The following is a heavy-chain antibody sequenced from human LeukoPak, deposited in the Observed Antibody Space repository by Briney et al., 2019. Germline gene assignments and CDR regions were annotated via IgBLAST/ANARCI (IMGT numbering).Heavy chain of an antibody. CDR3: ARVSGQQLYFY. Sequence: NPSETLSLTCTVSGGSISSGDYYWSWIRQPPGEGLEWIGYIYYSGSTYYNPSLKSRVTISVDTSKNQFSLKLSSVTAADTAVYYCARVSGQQLYFYWGQGTLVTVSS. V-gene: IGHV4-30-4*08. D-gene: IGHD6-13*01. CDR2: IYYSGST. CDR1: GGSISSGDYY. J-gene: IGHJ4*02.